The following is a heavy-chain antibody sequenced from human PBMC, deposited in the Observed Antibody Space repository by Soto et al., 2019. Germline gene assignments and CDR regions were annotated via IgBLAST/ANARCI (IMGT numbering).Heavy chain of an antibody. CDR3: AKVNWGPGARI. CDR2: IIGSGGSS. D-gene: IGHD7-27*01. Sequence: PGGSLRLSCAGSGFTFSSGDINWVRQAPGKGLDWVSGIIGSGGSSFYADSVRGRFTISRDNSKNTLYLEMNSLRAEDTAIYYCAKVNWGPGARIWGQGTMVTVSS. J-gene: IGHJ3*01. V-gene: IGHV3-23*01. CDR1: GFTFSSGD.